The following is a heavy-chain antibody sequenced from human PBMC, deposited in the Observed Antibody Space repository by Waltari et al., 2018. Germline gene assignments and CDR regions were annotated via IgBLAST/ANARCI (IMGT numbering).Heavy chain of an antibody. V-gene: IGHV2-70*15. CDR3: ARTRITMIRGGSDYFDY. CDR2: IDWDDDN. J-gene: IGHJ4*02. Sequence: QVTLRESGPALVKPTQTLTLTCTFSGFSPSTSGMCGTWLRQPPGTALECLARIDWDDDNYYSTSLKTRLTISKDTSKNQVVLTMTNVDPVDTATYYCARTRITMIRGGSDYFDYWGQGTLVTVSS. CDR1: GFSPSTSGMC. D-gene: IGHD3-10*01.